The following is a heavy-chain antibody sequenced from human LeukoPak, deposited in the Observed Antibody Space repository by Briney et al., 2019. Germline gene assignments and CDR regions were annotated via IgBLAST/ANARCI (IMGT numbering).Heavy chain of an antibody. CDR3: AKDQEYSSSWYGVYYFDY. CDR2: ICGCGVST. CDR1: GFTFSSYA. V-gene: IGHV3-23*01. J-gene: IGHJ4*02. Sequence: GASLRLSCAASGFTFSSYAMSWVRQSPGKGLEWVSAICGCGVSTYYADSVKGRFTISRDNSKNTLYLKMNRLRAEDTAVYYCAKDQEYSSSWYGVYYFDYWGQGTMVTVSS. D-gene: IGHD6-13*01.